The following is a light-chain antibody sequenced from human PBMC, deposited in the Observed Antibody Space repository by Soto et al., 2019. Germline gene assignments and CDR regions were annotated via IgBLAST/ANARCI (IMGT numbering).Light chain of an antibody. CDR1: RSVSSY. J-gene: IGKJ4*01. CDR3: QQRSNWPTVT. CDR2: DAS. V-gene: IGKV3-11*01. Sequence: EIVLTQSPATLSLSPGERATLSCRASRSVSSYLAWYQQKPGQAPRLLIYDASNRATGIPARFSGSGSGTDFTLTISSLEPEDFAVYYCQQRSNWPTVTFGGGTKVEIK.